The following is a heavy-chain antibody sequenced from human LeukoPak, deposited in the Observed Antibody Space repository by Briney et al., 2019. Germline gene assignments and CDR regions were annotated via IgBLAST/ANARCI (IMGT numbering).Heavy chain of an antibody. Sequence: PGRSLRLSCAASGFTFSRYGMHWVRQAPGKGLEWVAVIWHDGSYEYYADSVKGRFTISRDGSKNTLYLQMNSLRAEDTAVYYCAKDGVGATSLDCWGQGTLVTVSS. CDR3: AKDGVGATSLDC. V-gene: IGHV3-33*06. J-gene: IGHJ4*02. CDR2: IWHDGSYE. CDR1: GFTFSRYG. D-gene: IGHD1-26*01.